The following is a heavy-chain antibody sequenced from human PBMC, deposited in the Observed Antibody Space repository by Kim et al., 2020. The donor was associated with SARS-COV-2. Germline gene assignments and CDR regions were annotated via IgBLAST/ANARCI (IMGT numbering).Heavy chain of an antibody. J-gene: IGHJ6*02. V-gene: IGHV3-30*18. CDR1: GFTFSSYG. CDR2: ISYDGSNK. CDR3: AKEYCSSTSCFYYYYYGMDV. Sequence: GGSLRLSCAASGFTFSSYGMHWVRQAPGKGLEWVAVISYDGSNKYYADSVKGLFTISRDNSKNTLYLQMNSLRAEDTAVYYCAKEYCSSTSCFYYYYYGMDVWGQGTTVTVSS. D-gene: IGHD2-2*01.